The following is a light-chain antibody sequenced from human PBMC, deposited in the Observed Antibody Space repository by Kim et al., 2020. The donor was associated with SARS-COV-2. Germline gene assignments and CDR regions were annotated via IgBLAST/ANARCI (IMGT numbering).Light chain of an antibody. V-gene: IGLV3-19*01. J-gene: IGLJ1*01. CDR3: NSRDSSGNPSYV. CDR2: GKN. CDR1: SLRSYY. Sequence: SSELTQDPAVSVALGQTVRITCQGDSLRSYYASWYQQKPGQAPVLVIYGKNNRPSGIPDRFSGSSSGNTASLTITGAQAEDEADYYCNSRDSSGNPSYVFGTGSKVTDL.